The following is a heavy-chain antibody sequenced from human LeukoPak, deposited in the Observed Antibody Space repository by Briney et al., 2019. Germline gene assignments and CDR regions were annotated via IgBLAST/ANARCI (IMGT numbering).Heavy chain of an antibody. D-gene: IGHD3-3*01. CDR1: GFTFSIYS. CDR3: ASRRWGYDFWSGYSYFDY. CDR2: ISSSGSYI. J-gene: IGHJ4*02. Sequence: GGSLRLSCAASGFTFSIYSMNWVRQAPGKGLEWVSSISSSGSYIYYADSVKGRFTISRDNAKNSLYLQMNSLRAEDTAVYYCASRRWGYDFWSGYSYFDYWGQGTLVTVSS. V-gene: IGHV3-21*01.